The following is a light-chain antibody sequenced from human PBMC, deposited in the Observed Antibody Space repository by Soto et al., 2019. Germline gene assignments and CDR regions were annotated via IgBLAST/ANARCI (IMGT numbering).Light chain of an antibody. J-gene: IGKJ2*01. Sequence: EIVLTQSPGTLSLSPGERATLSCRASQSVSSSYLAWYQHKPGQAPRLLIYGASSRATGIPDRFSGSGSRTEFTLTISRLEPEDFAVYYCQQYGNSPPYTFGQGTKLEIK. CDR3: QQYGNSPPYT. CDR2: GAS. CDR1: QSVSSSY. V-gene: IGKV3-20*01.